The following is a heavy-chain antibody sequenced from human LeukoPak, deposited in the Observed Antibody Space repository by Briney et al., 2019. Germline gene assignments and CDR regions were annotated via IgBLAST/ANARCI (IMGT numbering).Heavy chain of an antibody. V-gene: IGHV5-51*01. Sequence: GESLKISCKGSGYSFTSYWIGWVRQMPGKGLEWVGIIYPGDSDTRYSPSFQGQVTTSADKSISTAYLQCSSLNASDTAMYYSARALGLDAFDIWGQGTMVTVSS. CDR3: ARALGLDAFDI. CDR2: IYPGDSDT. D-gene: IGHD7-27*01. CDR1: GYSFTSYW. J-gene: IGHJ3*02.